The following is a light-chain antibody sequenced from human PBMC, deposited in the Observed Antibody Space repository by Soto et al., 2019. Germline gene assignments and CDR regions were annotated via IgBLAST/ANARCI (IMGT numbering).Light chain of an antibody. CDR2: AAS. CDR1: QTIDSW. J-gene: IGKJ5*01. Sequence: EIQMTQSASSLSASVGDRVTIXCRASQTIDSWFGWFQQRTGKAPKHLIIAASNLRSGVQSRLSGSGSGKDFTLNITSPQPEDFALYYCKQSYVTPPITFGQGTRLEIK. CDR3: KQSYVTPPIT. V-gene: IGKV1-39*01.